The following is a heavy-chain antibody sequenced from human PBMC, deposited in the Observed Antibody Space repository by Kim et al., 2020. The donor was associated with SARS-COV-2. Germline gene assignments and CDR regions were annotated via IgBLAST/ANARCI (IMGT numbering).Heavy chain of an antibody. CDR3: AKDEWSPRGLGV. V-gene: IGHV3-23*01. J-gene: IGHJ6*02. Sequence: YSPAPVKGRFTISRDTSKNTLYLRMNSLGAEDTALYYCAKDEWSPRGLGVWGQGTTVTVSS. D-gene: IGHD3-3*01.